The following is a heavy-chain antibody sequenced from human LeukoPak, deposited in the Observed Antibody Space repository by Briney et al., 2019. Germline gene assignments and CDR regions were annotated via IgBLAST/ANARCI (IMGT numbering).Heavy chain of an antibody. D-gene: IGHD2-15*01. V-gene: IGHV4-61*05. CDR3: ARHVSGGYFDY. CDR1: GGPIISYSSSTYY. Sequence: ETLSLTCTVSGGPIISYSSSTYYWRWIGQPPGKGLEWIAYIYNSGSTNYSPSLKSRVTISLVTSKKQFSLKLSSVTAADTAVYYCARHVSGGYFDYWGQGTLVTISA. J-gene: IGHJ4*02. CDR2: IYNSGST.